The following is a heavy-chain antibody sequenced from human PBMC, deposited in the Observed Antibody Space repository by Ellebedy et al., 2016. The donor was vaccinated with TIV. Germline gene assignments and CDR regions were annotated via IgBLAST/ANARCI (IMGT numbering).Heavy chain of an antibody. J-gene: IGHJ4*02. CDR1: GFTFNTYS. V-gene: IGHV3-21*01. Sequence: GGSLRLXXAASGFTFNTYSMNWVRQAPGKGLEWVSSISSSSSYIHYADSVKGRFTISRDNAKNSLYLQMNSLRAEDTAVYYCARDPRDDSSDYYQPYYFDYWGQGTLVTVSS. D-gene: IGHD3-22*01. CDR2: ISSSSSYI. CDR3: ARDPRDDSSDYYQPYYFDY.